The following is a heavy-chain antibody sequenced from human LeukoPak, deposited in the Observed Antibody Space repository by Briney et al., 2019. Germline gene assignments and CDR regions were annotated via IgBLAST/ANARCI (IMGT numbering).Heavy chain of an antibody. CDR2: IIPILGIA. J-gene: IGHJ4*02. D-gene: IGHD3-22*01. CDR3: ARDQGSSGSPLVY. Sequence: SVKVSCTASGGTFSSYAISWVRQAPGQGLEWMGRIIPILGIANYAQKFQGRVTITADKSTSTAYMELSSLRSEDTAVYYCARDQGSSGSPLVYWGQGTLVTVSS. V-gene: IGHV1-69*04. CDR1: GGTFSSYA.